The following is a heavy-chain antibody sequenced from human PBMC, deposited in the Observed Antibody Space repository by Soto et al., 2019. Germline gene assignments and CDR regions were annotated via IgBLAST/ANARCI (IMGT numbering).Heavy chain of an antibody. Sequence: SGGSLRLSCAASGFTFSSYAMHWVRQAPGKGLEWVAVISYDGSNKYYADSVKGRFTISRDNSKNTLYLQMNSLRAEDTAVYYCAREGANIVVVVAYYFDYWGQGTLVTVSS. CDR2: ISYDGSNK. J-gene: IGHJ4*02. D-gene: IGHD2-15*01. CDR3: AREGANIVVVVAYYFDY. CDR1: GFTFSSYA. V-gene: IGHV3-30-3*01.